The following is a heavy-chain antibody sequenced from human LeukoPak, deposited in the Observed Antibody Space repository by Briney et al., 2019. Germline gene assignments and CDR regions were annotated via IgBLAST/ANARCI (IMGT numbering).Heavy chain of an antibody. CDR3: ARGPFWSGYYDD. CDR2: ISGSGGST. D-gene: IGHD3-3*01. CDR1: GFTFSSYA. V-gene: IGHV3-23*01. Sequence: GGSLRLSCAASGFTFSSYAMSWVRQAPGRGLEWVSGISGSGGSTYYADSVKGRFTISRDNSKNTLCLQMNSLRAEDTAVYYCARGPFWSGYYDDWGQGTLVTVSS. J-gene: IGHJ4*02.